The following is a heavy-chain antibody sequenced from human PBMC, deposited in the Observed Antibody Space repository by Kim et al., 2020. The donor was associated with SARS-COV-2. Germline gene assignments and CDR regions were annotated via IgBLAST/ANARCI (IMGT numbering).Heavy chain of an antibody. V-gene: IGHV1-69*01. D-gene: IGHD3-9*01. J-gene: IGHJ4*02. CDR3: ARGTIGLRYFDWSPNFDY. Sequence: QGRVTITADESTSTAYMELSSLRSEDTAVYYCARGTIGLRYFDWSPNFDYWGQGTLVTVSS.